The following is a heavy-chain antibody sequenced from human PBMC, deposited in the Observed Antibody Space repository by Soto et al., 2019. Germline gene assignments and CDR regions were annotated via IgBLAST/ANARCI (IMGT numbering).Heavy chain of an antibody. J-gene: IGHJ4*02. CDR1: GYTFTSYY. CDR3: ARDWELGY. V-gene: IGHV1-46*01. D-gene: IGHD1-26*01. Sequence: QVHLVQSGAEVKRPGASVKVSCRASGYTFTSYYMNWVRQAPGQGLEWMGIISPSGGSTNYAQKFRGRVTMTWDTSTTTVYMELSSLRSEDTAVYYCARDWELGYWGQGTLVTVSS. CDR2: ISPSGGST.